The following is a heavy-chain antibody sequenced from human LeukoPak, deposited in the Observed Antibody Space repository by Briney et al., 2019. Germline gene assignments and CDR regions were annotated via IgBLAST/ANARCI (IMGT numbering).Heavy chain of an antibody. D-gene: IGHD3-3*02. CDR2: IKQDGSGK. Sequence: GGSLRLSCAASGFTFSSYWMSWVRQAPWKGLEWVANIKQDGSGKYYVDSVKGRFTISRDNAKNSLYLQMNSLRAEDTAVYYCASGTGIFDVWGQGTTVTVSS. V-gene: IGHV3-7*01. J-gene: IGHJ6*02. CDR3: ASGTGIFDV. CDR1: GFTFSSYW.